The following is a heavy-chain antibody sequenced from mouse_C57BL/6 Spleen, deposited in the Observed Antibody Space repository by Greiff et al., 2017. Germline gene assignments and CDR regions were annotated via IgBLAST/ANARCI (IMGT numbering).Heavy chain of an antibody. D-gene: IGHD2-4*01. CDR1: GFTFSSYG. J-gene: IGHJ3*01. V-gene: IGHV5-6*01. CDR2: ISSGGSYT. CDR3: ARDYDYSRFLLAY. Sequence: EVQLVESGGDLVKPGGSLKLSCAASGFTFSSYGMSWVRQTPDKRLEWVATISSGGSYTYYPYSVKGRFTISRDNAKNTLYLQMSSLKSEGTAMYYCARDYDYSRFLLAYWGQGTLVTVSA.